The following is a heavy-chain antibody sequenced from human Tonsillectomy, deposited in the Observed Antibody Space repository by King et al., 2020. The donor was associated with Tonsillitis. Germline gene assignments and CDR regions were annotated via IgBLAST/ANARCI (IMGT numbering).Heavy chain of an antibody. CDR3: ARHGSAYSVDY. V-gene: IGHV3-23*03. D-gene: IGHD2-21*01. Sequence: VQLVESGGGLVQPGGSLRLSCEASGFTFSSYGMSWVRQAPGKGLEWVSLIHANTGITSYADSVRGRFTISRANSKNTLELQMNSLRADDTAVYYCARHGSAYSVDYWGQGTLVTVSS. J-gene: IGHJ4*02. CDR1: GFTFSSYG. CDR2: IHANTGIT.